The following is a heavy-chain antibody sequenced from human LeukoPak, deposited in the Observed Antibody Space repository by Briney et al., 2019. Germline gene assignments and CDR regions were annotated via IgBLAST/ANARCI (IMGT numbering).Heavy chain of an antibody. CDR1: GYTLTELS. CDR3: ATARQWLLGLGY. Sequence: ASVKVSCKVSGYTLTELSMHWVRRAPGKGLEWMGGFDPEDGETIYAQKFQGRVTMTEDTSTDTAYMELSSLRSEDTAVYYCATARQWLLGLGYWGQGTLVTVSS. J-gene: IGHJ4*02. D-gene: IGHD6-19*01. CDR2: FDPEDGET. V-gene: IGHV1-24*01.